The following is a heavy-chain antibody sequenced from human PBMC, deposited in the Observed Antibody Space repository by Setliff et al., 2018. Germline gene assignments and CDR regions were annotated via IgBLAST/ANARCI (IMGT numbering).Heavy chain of an antibody. Sequence: KPSETLSLTCTVSGGPINSDRYYWGWIRQPPGKGLEWIGSMYSSGSTYYNPSLKSRVTISVDTSRNQFSLKLSSVTAADTAAYYCASHPRVTIFGVVAFDYWGQGILVTVSS. CDR2: MYSSGST. D-gene: IGHD3-3*01. CDR3: ASHPRVTIFGVVAFDY. J-gene: IGHJ4*02. CDR1: GGPINSDRYY. V-gene: IGHV4-39*01.